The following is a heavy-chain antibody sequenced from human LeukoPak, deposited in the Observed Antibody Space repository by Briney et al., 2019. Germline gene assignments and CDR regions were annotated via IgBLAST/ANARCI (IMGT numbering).Heavy chain of an antibody. J-gene: IGHJ4*02. CDR3: ASEDYSSGSYVEH. V-gene: IGHV4-34*01. Sequence: SETLSLTCAVYGESFSGYYWSWIRQPPGKGLEWIGEINHSGSTKYNPSLKSRVTISVDTSKNQFSLNLSSVTAADTAVYYCASEDYSSGSYVEHWGQGTLVTVSS. CDR1: GESFSGYY. CDR2: INHSGST. D-gene: IGHD3-22*01.